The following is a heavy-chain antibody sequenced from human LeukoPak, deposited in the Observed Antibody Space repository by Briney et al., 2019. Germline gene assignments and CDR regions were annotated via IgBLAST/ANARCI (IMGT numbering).Heavy chain of an antibody. CDR2: IRYDGSNK. J-gene: IGHJ4*02. CDR1: GFTFSSYG. D-gene: IGHD6-19*01. V-gene: IGHV3-30*02. Sequence: GGSLRLSCAASGFTFSSYGMHWVRQAPGKGLEGVAFIRYDGSNKYYADSVRGGFTISRDNSKNTLYLQMNSLRAEATDVYYCAKDLDWQGLVVPAFDYWGQGTLVTVSS. CDR3: AKDLDWQGLVVPAFDY.